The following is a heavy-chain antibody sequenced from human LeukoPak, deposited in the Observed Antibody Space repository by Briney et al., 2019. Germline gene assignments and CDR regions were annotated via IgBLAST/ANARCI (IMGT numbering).Heavy chain of an antibody. J-gene: IGHJ4*02. V-gene: IGHV7-4-1*02. CDR2: INTNTGDP. Sequence: ASVKVSCKASGYTFTSYAVNWMRQAPGRGLEWMGWINTNTGDPTYAQGFTGRFVFSLDTSVSTAYLQINSLKAEDTAVYYCARTLAGLTYSFDYWGQGTLVTVSS. D-gene: IGHD6-13*01. CDR1: GYTFTSYA. CDR3: ARTLAGLTYSFDY.